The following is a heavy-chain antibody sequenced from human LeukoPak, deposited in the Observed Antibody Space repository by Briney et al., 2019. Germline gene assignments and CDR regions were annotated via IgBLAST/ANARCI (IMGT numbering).Heavy chain of an antibody. CDR1: GYTFTGYY. CDR3: ARVGSFSYGYDYYYYMDV. CDR2: INPNSGGT. Sequence: ASVKVSCKAAGYTFTGYYMHWVRQAPGQGLEWMGWINPNSGGTNYAQKFQGRVTMTRDTSISKAYMELSRLRSDDTAVYYCARVGSFSYGYDYYYYMDVWGKGTTVTVSS. V-gene: IGHV1-2*02. D-gene: IGHD5-18*01. J-gene: IGHJ6*03.